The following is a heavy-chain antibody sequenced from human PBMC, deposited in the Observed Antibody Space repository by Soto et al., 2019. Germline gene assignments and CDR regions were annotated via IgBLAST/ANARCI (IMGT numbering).Heavy chain of an antibody. D-gene: IGHD1-1*01. V-gene: IGHV4-31*03. CDR2: IYYSGSN. CDR3: ARDREMEGAFDY. Sequence: QVQLQESGPGLVKPSQTLSLTCTVSGGSISSGGYYWSWIRQHPGKGLEWIGYIYYSGSNYYNPSLKSRVTISVKTSKNQFSLKLSSVTAADTAVYYCARDREMEGAFDYWGQGTLVTVSS. J-gene: IGHJ4*02. CDR1: GGSISSGGYY.